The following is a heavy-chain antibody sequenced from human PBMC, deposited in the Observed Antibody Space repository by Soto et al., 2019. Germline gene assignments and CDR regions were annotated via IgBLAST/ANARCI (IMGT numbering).Heavy chain of an antibody. CDR1: GFTFSSFE. CDR3: VRQAFSYSYSHPYFFDY. D-gene: IGHD5-18*01. J-gene: IGHJ4*02. Sequence: EVQLVESGGGLVQPGGALRLSCAASGFTFSSFEMNWVRQAPGRGLEWIAFITSSGRIMSYADSVKGRFTISRDNAGNSLSLQMNTLRAEDTAIYYCVRQAFSYSYSHPYFFDYWGQGALVTVSS. CDR2: ITSSGRIM. V-gene: IGHV3-48*03.